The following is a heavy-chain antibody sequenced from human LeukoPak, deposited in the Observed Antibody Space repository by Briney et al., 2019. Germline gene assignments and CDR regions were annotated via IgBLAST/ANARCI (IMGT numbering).Heavy chain of an antibody. J-gene: IGHJ4*02. D-gene: IGHD6-6*01. CDR3: ARPKRYSSSFDY. CDR2: VCDTGSP. CDR1: GGSISSGAYC. Sequence: PSQTLSLTCTVSGGSISSGAYCWSWIRQTPGKGLEWIGYVCDTGSPFYTPSLKSRVTISVDTSKNQFSLKLSSVTAADTAVYYCARPKRYSSSFDYWGQGTLVTVSS. V-gene: IGHV4-30-2*03.